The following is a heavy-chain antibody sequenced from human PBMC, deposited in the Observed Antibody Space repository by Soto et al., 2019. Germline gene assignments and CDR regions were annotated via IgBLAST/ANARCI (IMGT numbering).Heavy chain of an antibody. CDR3: AEEFLAAVTDSKGVYYCYCGMDV. V-gene: IGHV3-23*01. Sequence: EVQLLESGGGLVQPGGSLKLSCAASGFSFSNFAVTWVRQAPGKGLEWVSTISGSGNSRYYADSVKGRFTVSRDNSKEVLYLQMNSLRAEDTAVYFCAEEFLAAVTDSKGVYYCYCGMDVWGHGTTVTVSS. CDR1: GFSFSNFA. J-gene: IGHJ6*02. D-gene: IGHD6-19*01. CDR2: ISGSGNSR.